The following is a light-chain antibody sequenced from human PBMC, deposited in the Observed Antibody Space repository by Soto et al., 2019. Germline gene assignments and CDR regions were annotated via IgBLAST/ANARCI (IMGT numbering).Light chain of an antibody. Sequence: QSVLTQPPSMSGAPGQRVTISCTGRSSNIGAGYDVHWYRQLPGTAPKLLMYGNTNRPSGVPDRFSGSKSGTSASLAITGLQAEDEADYYCQSYDDSLSSYVFGTGTKVTVL. CDR1: SSNIGAGYD. CDR2: GNT. V-gene: IGLV1-40*01. CDR3: QSYDDSLSSYV. J-gene: IGLJ1*01.